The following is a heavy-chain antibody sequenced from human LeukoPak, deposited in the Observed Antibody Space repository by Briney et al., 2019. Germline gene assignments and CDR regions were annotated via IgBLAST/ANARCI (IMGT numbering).Heavy chain of an antibody. CDR3: ARESEYSSSSAEYFQH. CDR1: GGSSSSYY. J-gene: IGHJ1*01. V-gene: IGHV4-59*01. D-gene: IGHD6-6*01. Sequence: KPSETLSLTCTVSGGSSSSYYWSWIRQPPAKGLEWIGYIYYSESTNYNPSLKSRVTISVDTSKNHFPLKLSSVTAADTAVYYCARESEYSSSSAEYFQHWGQGTLVTDSS. CDR2: IYYSEST.